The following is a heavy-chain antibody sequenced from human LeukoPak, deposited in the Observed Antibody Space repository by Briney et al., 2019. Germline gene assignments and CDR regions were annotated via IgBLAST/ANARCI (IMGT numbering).Heavy chain of an antibody. V-gene: IGHV3-7*03. CDR2: INQGGSDK. J-gene: IGHJ6*03. CDR1: GFTFSGHW. Sequence: GGSLRLSCAASGFTFSGHWMSWVRQAPGKGLEWVANINQGGSDKYYADSVKGRFTISRDNSKNTLYLQMNSLRAEDTAVYYCASRKTYYDILTGYYYMDVWGKGTTVTVSS. D-gene: IGHD3-9*01. CDR3: ASRKTYYDILTGYYYMDV.